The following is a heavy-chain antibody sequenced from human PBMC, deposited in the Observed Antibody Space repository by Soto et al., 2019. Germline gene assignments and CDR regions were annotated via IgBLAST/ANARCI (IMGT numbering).Heavy chain of an antibody. J-gene: IGHJ5*02. CDR1: GYTFTSYA. CDR3: ARGYNWNYYRHDP. D-gene: IGHD1-7*01. Sequence: ASVKVSCKASGYTFTSYAMHWVRQAPGQRLEWMGWINAGNGNTKYSQKFQGRVTITRDTSASTAYMELSSLRSEDTAVYYCARGYNWNYYRHDPWGQGTLVTVSS. V-gene: IGHV1-3*01. CDR2: INAGNGNT.